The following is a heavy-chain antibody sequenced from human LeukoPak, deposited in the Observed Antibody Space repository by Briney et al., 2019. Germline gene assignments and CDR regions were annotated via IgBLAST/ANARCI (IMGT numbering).Heavy chain of an antibody. CDR1: GYTFTSYG. J-gene: IGHJ6*03. Sequence: GASVKVSCKASGYTFTSYGISWVRQAPGQGLEWMGWISAYNGNTNYAQKLQGRVTMTTDTSTSTAYMELRSLRSDDTAVYYCARDRYCSSTSCQSYMDVWGKGTTVTVSS. D-gene: IGHD2-2*01. CDR3: ARDRYCSSTSCQSYMDV. V-gene: IGHV1-18*01. CDR2: ISAYNGNT.